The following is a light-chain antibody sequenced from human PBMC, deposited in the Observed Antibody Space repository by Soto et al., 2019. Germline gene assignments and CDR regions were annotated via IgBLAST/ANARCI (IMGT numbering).Light chain of an antibody. CDR3: QQYDGN. CDR2: DAS. V-gene: IGKV1-5*01. Sequence: DIQLTQSPSTLSASVGDRVTLTCRASQNINNWLAWYQQKPGKAPKVLIYDASSLESGVPSRCSGSGSGTEFTLTISSLQPDDFATYYCQQYDGNFGPGTKVDIK. CDR1: QNINNW. J-gene: IGKJ3*01.